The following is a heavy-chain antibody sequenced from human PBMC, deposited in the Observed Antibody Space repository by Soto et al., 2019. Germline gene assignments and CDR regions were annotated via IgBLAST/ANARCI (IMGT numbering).Heavy chain of an antibody. CDR1: GGSVSSGSYY. D-gene: IGHD3-22*01. CDR3: ARADYVSSGYYNFDY. J-gene: IGHJ4*02. Sequence: SETLSLTCTVSGGSVSSGSYYWSWIRQPPGKGLEWIGYIYYSGGTNYNPSLKSRVTISVDTSKNQFSLKLSSVTAADTAVYYCARADYVSSGYYNFDYWGQGTLVTVSS. V-gene: IGHV4-61*01. CDR2: IYYSGGT.